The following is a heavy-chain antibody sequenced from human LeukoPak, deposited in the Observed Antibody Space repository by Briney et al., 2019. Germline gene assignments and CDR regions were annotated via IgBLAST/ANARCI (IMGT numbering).Heavy chain of an antibody. J-gene: IGHJ3*02. V-gene: IGHV4-34*12. Sequence: RTSETLSLTCAVYGGFFGGYYWSWIRQHPGKGLEWIGEIVHSGNNKYNPALKSRVTISEDTTKTQFSLNLTSVTAADTAVYYCARFGSSTWYKGDFDIWGQGTMVTAAS. CDR2: IVHSGNN. CDR3: ARFGSSTWYKGDFDI. D-gene: IGHD6-13*01. CDR1: GGFFGGYY.